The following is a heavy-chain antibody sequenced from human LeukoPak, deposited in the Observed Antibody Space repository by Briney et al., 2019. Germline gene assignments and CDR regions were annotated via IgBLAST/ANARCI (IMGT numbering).Heavy chain of an antibody. CDR2: IYYSGST. CDR1: GGSISSGSYY. Sequence: SQTLSLTCTVSGGSISSGSYYWSWIRQPPGKGLEWIGYIYYSGSTNYNPSLKSRVTISVDTSKNQFSLKLSSVIAADTAVYYCARHKSSSWVYFDYWGQGTLVTVSS. D-gene: IGHD6-13*01. CDR3: ARHKSSSWVYFDY. J-gene: IGHJ4*02. V-gene: IGHV4-61*01.